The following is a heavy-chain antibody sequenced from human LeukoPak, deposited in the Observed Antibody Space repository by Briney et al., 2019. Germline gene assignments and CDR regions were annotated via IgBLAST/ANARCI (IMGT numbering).Heavy chain of an antibody. CDR2: IIPIFGTA. CDR3: ARDGYYDFWSGYYPYYFDY. CDR1: GGTFSSYA. J-gene: IGHJ4*02. D-gene: IGHD3-3*01. Sequence: ASVKVSCKASGGTFSSYAISWVRQAPGQGLEWMGGIIPIFGTANYAQKFQDRVTITADESTSTAYMELSSLRSEDTAVYYCARDGYYDFWSGYYPYYFDYWGQGTLVTVSS. V-gene: IGHV1-69*13.